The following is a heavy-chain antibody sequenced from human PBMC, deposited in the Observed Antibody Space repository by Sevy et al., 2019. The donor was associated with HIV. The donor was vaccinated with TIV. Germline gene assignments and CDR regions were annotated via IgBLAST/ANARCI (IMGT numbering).Heavy chain of an antibody. V-gene: IGHV3-30*18. CDR1: GFTFSSYG. CDR3: AKGDAISSWTFDY. Sequence: GGSLRLSCAASGFTFSSYGMHWVRQAPGKGLEWVAVISYDGSNKYYADSVKGRFTISRDNSKNTLYLQMSSLRAEDTAVHYCAKGDAISSWTFDYWGQGTLVTVSS. J-gene: IGHJ4*02. D-gene: IGHD6-13*01. CDR2: ISYDGSNK.